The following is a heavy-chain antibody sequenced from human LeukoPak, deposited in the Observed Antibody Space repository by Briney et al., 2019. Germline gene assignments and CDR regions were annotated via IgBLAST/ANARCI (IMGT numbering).Heavy chain of an antibody. D-gene: IGHD3-10*02. CDR2: IDTNTGNP. Sequence: ASVKVSCKASGYTFTSYAMNWVRQAPGQGLEWVGWIDTNTGNPTYAQGFTGRFVFSLDTSVSTAYLQISSLKAEDTAVYYCAKDSALFLDYYGMDVWGQGTTVTVSS. V-gene: IGHV7-4-1*02. CDR3: AKDSALFLDYYGMDV. J-gene: IGHJ6*02. CDR1: GYTFTSYA.